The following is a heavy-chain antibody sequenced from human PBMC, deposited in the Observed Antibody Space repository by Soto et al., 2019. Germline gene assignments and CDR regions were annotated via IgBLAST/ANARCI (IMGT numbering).Heavy chain of an antibody. J-gene: IGHJ4*02. V-gene: IGHV3-23*01. CDR2: ISGGGNDK. Sequence: HPGGSLRLSCAASGFTFSSYAMSWVRQAPGKGLEWVSAISGGGNDKFYADSVKGRFTISRDNSKNTLYLHMNSLRAEGTAVHYCARSLFMAATDTEPFDSWGQGTLVTVSS. CDR1: GFTFSSYA. D-gene: IGHD6-13*01. CDR3: ARSLFMAATDTEPFDS.